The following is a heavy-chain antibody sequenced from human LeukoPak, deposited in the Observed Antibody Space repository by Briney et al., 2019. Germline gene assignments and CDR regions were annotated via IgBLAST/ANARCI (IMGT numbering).Heavy chain of an antibody. CDR2: IRYDGSNK. D-gene: IGHD3-10*01. CDR3: AREGGLLWLGELPD. J-gene: IGHJ4*02. Sequence: QPGGSLRLSCAASGFTFSSYGMHWVRQAPGKGLEWVAFIRYDGSNKYYADSVKGRFTISRDNSKNTLYLQMNSLRVEDTAIHYCAREGGLLWLGELPDWGQGTLVTVSS. V-gene: IGHV3-30*02. CDR1: GFTFSSYG.